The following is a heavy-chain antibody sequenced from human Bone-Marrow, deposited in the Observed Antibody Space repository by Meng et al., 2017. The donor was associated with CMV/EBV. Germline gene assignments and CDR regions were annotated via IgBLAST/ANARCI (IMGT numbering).Heavy chain of an antibody. CDR2: IKSKTDGGTT. CDR3: ARDWFDPNTSPRDY. Sequence: GGSLRLSCAASGFTFSNAWMSWVRQAPGKGLEWVGRIKSKTDGGTTDYAAPVKGRFTISRDDSKNTLYLQMNSLRAEDTAMYYCARDWFDPNTSPRDYWGQGIMVTVSS. J-gene: IGHJ4*02. V-gene: IGHV3-15*01. CDR1: GFTFSNAW. D-gene: IGHD2-2*01.